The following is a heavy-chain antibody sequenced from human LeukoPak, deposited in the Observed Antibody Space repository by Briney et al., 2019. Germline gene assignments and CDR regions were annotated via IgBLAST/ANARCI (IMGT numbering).Heavy chain of an antibody. CDR3: ARVPSKSIAAPPEDV. CDR1: GYTFTDYY. J-gene: IGHJ6*02. Sequence: ASVKVSCKASGYTFTDYYVHWVRQAPGQGPEWMGWINPRSGGTDYAQNFQGRVTMTRDTSTSTAYMELRSLRSDDTAVYYCARVPSKSIAAPPEDVWGQGTTVTVSS. CDR2: INPRSGGT. V-gene: IGHV1-2*02. D-gene: IGHD6-6*01.